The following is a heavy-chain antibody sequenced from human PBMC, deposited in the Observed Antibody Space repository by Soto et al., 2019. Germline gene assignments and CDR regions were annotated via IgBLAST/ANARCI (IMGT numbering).Heavy chain of an antibody. Sequence: RASVKVSCKTSGYPFIAYCLAWLRQAPGQRPEWMGWVSTNNADTNYAKKFQGRVTMTTDKSTTTTYMELRSLRSDDTAVYYCARELNTDSSAYYSFAYWGQGTLVTVSS. CDR1: GYPFIAYC. J-gene: IGHJ4*02. CDR2: VSTNNADT. D-gene: IGHD3-22*01. V-gene: IGHV1-18*01. CDR3: ARELNTDSSAYYSFAY.